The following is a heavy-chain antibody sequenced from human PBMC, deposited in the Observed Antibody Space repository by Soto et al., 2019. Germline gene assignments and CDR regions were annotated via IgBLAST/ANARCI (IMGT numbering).Heavy chain of an antibody. J-gene: IGHJ4*02. D-gene: IGHD1-1*01. Sequence: QVKLQESGPGLVKPPGTLSLTCAVSGVSISSTNWWSWVRQPPGKGLEWIGEVYHSGSTNYNPSLKSRVTMSVEQSKNHFSLKLRSVTAADTAVYFCASRAAGTFAFDSWGQGTLVTVSS. CDR2: VYHSGST. CDR1: GVSISSTNW. V-gene: IGHV4-4*01. CDR3: ASRAAGTFAFDS.